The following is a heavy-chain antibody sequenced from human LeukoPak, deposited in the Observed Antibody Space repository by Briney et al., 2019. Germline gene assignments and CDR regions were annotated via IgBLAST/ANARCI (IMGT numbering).Heavy chain of an antibody. CDR2: IYGSGVVT. CDR3: ARDSAAVGGHDFDY. Sequence: PPGGSLRLSCAASGFTFSSYSMNWARQAPGKGLEWVSTIYGSGVVTKYVDSVKGRFTISRDNSKNTLFLQLNSLRAEDTAVYYCARDSAAVGGHDFDYWGQGALVTVSS. V-gene: IGHV3-23*05. D-gene: IGHD1-26*01. J-gene: IGHJ4*02. CDR1: GFTFSSYS.